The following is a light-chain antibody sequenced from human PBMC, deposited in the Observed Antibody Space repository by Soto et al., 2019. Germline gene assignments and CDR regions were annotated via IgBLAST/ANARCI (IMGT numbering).Light chain of an antibody. J-gene: IGLJ1*01. V-gene: IGLV2-14*03. Sequence: QSALTQPASVSGSPGQSITISCTGTSSDFGGYNYVSWYQHHPGKAPKRMIHDVSNRPSGVSNRFSGSKSGNTASLTISGLQAEDEADYYCSSYIPNNSTYVFGTGTKATVL. CDR1: SSDFGGYNY. CDR3: SSYIPNNSTYV. CDR2: DVS.